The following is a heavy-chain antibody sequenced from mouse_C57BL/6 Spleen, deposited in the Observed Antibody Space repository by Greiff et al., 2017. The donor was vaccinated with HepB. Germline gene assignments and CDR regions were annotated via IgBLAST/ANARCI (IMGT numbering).Heavy chain of an antibody. V-gene: IGHV1-80*01. D-gene: IGHD3-3*01. J-gene: IGHJ2*01. CDR3: ARRDSSRYFDY. CDR2: IYPGDGDT. Sequence: VQLVESGAELVKPGASVKISCKASGYAFSSYWMNWVKQRPGKGLEWIGQIYPGDGDTNYNGKFKGKATLTADKSSSTAYMQLSSLTSEDSAVYFCARRDSSRYFDYWGQGTTLTVSS. CDR1: GYAFSSYW.